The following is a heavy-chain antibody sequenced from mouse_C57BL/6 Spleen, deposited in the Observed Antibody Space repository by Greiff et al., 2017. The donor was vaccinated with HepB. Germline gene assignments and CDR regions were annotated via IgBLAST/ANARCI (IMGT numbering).Heavy chain of an antibody. Sequence: QVTLKESGPGILQSSQTLSLTCSFSGFSLSTSGMGVSWIRQPSGKGLEWLAHIYWDDDKRYNPSLKSRLTISKDTSRNQVFLKITSVDTADTATYYCARRGYLYWYFDVWGTGTTVTVSS. CDR3: ARRGYLYWYFDV. CDR2: IYWDDDK. V-gene: IGHV8-12*01. CDR1: GFSLSTSGMG. D-gene: IGHD5-1-1*01. J-gene: IGHJ1*03.